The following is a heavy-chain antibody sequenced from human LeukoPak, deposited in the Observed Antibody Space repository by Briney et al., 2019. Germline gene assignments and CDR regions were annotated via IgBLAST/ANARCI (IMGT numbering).Heavy chain of an antibody. J-gene: IGHJ3*02. Sequence: KLGESLKISCKGSGYSFTSYWIGWVRQMPGKGLEWMGIIYPGDSDARYSPSFQGQVTISADKSISTAYVQWSSLKASDTAMYYCARRFTDGYNLGGAFDMWGQGKMVTVFS. D-gene: IGHD5-24*01. V-gene: IGHV5-51*01. CDR1: GYSFTSYW. CDR3: ARRFTDGYNLGGAFDM. CDR2: IYPGDSDA.